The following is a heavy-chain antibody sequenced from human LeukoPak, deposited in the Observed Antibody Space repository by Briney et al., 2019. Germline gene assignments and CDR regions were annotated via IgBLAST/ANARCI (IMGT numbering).Heavy chain of an antibody. J-gene: IGHJ6*02. D-gene: IGHD6-13*01. CDR3: ARDIGSIAAGQDYYYYYGMDV. CDR2: IIPIFGTA. Sequence: GSSVKVSCKASGGTFSSYAISWVRQAPGQGLEWMGGIIPIFGTANYAQKFQGRVTITADESTSTAYMELSSLRSEDTAVHYCARDIGSIAAGQDYYYYYGMDVWGQGTTVTVSS. V-gene: IGHV1-69*13. CDR1: GGTFSSYA.